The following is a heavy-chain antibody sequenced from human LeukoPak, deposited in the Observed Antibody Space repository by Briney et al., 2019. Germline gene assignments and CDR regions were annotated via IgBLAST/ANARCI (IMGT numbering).Heavy chain of an antibody. Sequence: SVKVSCKASGGTFSSYAISWVRQAPGQGLEWMGGIIPIFGTANYAQKFQGRVTITTDESTSTAYMELSSLRSEDTAVYYCARVPTPNDCSSTSCHMRVRTPALYYYYYYMDVWDKGTTVTVSS. V-gene: IGHV1-69*05. CDR2: IIPIFGTA. J-gene: IGHJ6*03. CDR3: ARVPTPNDCSSTSCHMRVRTPALYYYYYYMDV. D-gene: IGHD2-2*02. CDR1: GGTFSSYA.